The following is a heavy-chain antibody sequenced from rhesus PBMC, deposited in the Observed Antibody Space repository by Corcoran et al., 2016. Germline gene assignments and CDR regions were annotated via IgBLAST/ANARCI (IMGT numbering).Heavy chain of an antibody. J-gene: IGHJ4*01. CDR2: IYSSKGNT. Sequence: QVQLQESGPGLLKPSDTLSLPCAVPGGSISGGFGWGWIRHPHGKGREWSGSIYSSKGNTYYNPSLKSRVTISTDTSKNQFSLKLSSVTAADTAVYYCASSDSSWSIVFDYWGQGVLVTVSS. V-gene: IGHV4S7*01. D-gene: IGHD6-13*01. CDR3: ASSDSSWSIVFDY. CDR1: GGSISGGFG.